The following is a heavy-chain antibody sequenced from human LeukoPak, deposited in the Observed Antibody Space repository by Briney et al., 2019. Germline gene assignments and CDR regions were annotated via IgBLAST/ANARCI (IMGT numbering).Heavy chain of an antibody. CDR1: GYTFTGYY. Sequence: ASVTVSCKASGYTFTGYYMHWVRQAPGQGLEWMGWINPNSGGTNYAQKFQGRVTMTRDTSISTAYMGLSRLRSDDTAVYYCATNYYDSSGYTHLDYWGQGTLVTVSS. CDR2: INPNSGGT. D-gene: IGHD3-22*01. J-gene: IGHJ4*02. CDR3: ATNYYDSSGYTHLDY. V-gene: IGHV1-2*02.